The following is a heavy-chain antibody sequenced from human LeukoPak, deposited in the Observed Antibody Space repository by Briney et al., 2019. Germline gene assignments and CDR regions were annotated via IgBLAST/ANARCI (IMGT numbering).Heavy chain of an antibody. Sequence: GGSLRLSCAASGFTLSSYWMHWVRQTPGKGPVWVSRINSDGSSTSYADSVKGRFTISRDNAKNTLYLQMNSLRAEDTAVYYCARGNSHSFDYWGKGALDTVSS. J-gene: IGHJ4*02. V-gene: IGHV3-74*01. CDR1: GFTLSSYW. D-gene: IGHD4-4*01. CDR3: ARGNSHSFDY. CDR2: INSDGSST.